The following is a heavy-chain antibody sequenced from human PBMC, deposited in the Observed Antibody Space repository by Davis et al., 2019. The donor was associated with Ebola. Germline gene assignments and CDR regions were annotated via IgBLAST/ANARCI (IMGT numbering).Heavy chain of an antibody. CDR3: ARGGLVPAALYL. Sequence: LRLSCTVSGASMTSYYWSWIRQPPGKGLEWIWYIAYTGNTIYNPSLKSRVTISGDTPKKQFSLRLSSVTAADTAVYYCARGGLVPAALYLWGQGTMVTVSS. J-gene: IGHJ3*01. CDR1: GASMTSYY. D-gene: IGHD2-2*01. V-gene: IGHV4-59*01. CDR2: IAYTGNT.